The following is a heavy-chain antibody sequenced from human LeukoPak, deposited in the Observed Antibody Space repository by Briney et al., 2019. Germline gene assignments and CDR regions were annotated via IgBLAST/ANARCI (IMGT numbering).Heavy chain of an antibody. J-gene: IGHJ4*02. V-gene: IGHV3-53*01. CDR1: GFTVSSNY. CDR3: AIPGIAAAGGFDY. D-gene: IGHD6-13*01. Sequence: GGSLRLSCAASGFTVSSNYMSWVRQAPGKGLEWVSVIYSGGSTYYADSVKGRVTISRDNSKNTLYLQMNSLRAEDTAVYYCAIPGIAAAGGFDYWGQGTLVTVSS. CDR2: IYSGGST.